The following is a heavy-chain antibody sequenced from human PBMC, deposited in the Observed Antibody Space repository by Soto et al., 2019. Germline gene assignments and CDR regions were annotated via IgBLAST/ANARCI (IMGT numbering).Heavy chain of an antibody. CDR1: GYTFRSNG. CDR3: ARENSDSSGLGWFDP. J-gene: IGHJ5*02. Sequence: QVQLVESGGGVVQPGRSLRLSCAAYGYTFRSNGMHWVRQAPGKGLEWVAVIWYDGSNKYYADSVKGRFTISRDNSKNTLYLQMNSLRAEDTAVYYCARENSDSSGLGWFDPWGQGTLVTVSS. D-gene: IGHD3-22*01. CDR2: IWYDGSNK. V-gene: IGHV3-33*01.